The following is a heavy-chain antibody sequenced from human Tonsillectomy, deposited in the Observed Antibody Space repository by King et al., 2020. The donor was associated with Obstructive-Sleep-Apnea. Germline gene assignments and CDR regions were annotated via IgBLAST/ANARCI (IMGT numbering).Heavy chain of an antibody. V-gene: IGHV3-30*04. CDR1: GFTFSSYT. CDR2: ISYDESNK. D-gene: IGHD3-22*01. CDR3: ARGRDYYDSSGYPLFDY. J-gene: IGHJ4*02. Sequence: VQLVESGGGVVQPGRSLRLSCAASGFTFSSYTMHWVRQAPGKGLEWVAVISYDESNKYYADSVKGRFTISRDNSKNTLYLQMNSLRAEDTAVHYCARGRDYYDSSGYPLFDYWGQGTLVTVSS.